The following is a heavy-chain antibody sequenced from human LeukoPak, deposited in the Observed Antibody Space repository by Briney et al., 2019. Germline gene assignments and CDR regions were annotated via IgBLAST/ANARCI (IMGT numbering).Heavy chain of an antibody. D-gene: IGHD3-22*01. CDR2: ISSSSSYI. V-gene: IGHV3-21*01. CDR1: GFTFSSYS. CDR3: VRDDDRPDNGLDY. J-gene: IGHJ4*02. Sequence: GGSLRLSCAASGFTFSSYSMNWVRQAPGKGLEWVSSISSSSSYIYYADSVKGRFTISRDNSKNTLYLQMNSLRAEDTAVYYCVRDDDRPDNGLDYWGQGTLVTVSS.